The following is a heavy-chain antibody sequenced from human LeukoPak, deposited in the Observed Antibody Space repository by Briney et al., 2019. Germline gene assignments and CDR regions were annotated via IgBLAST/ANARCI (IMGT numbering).Heavy chain of an antibody. Sequence: GGSLRLSCAASGFIVSSNYMTWVRQAPGEGLEWLSVIYSDGSTYYADSVKGRFTILRDNSKNTLYLQMNSLRAEDTAVYYCARLPIVVITSGGYWGQGTLVTVSS. CDR3: ARLPIVVITSGGY. CDR1: GFIVSSNY. CDR2: IYSDGST. J-gene: IGHJ4*02. D-gene: IGHD3-22*01. V-gene: IGHV3-53*01.